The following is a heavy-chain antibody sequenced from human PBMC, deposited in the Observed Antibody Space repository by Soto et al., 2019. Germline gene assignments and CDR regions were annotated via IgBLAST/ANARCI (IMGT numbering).Heavy chain of an antibody. CDR3: ARHLLGYCSGGSCYQFDY. V-gene: IGHV4-39*01. CDR1: GGSLSRSSNY. CDR2: IYYSGST. D-gene: IGHD2-15*01. Sequence: ETLSLTCSVSGGSLSRSSNYWGWIRQPPGKGREWIGSIYYSGSTYYNPSLKSRVTISVDTSKNQFSLKLSSVTAADTAVYYCARHLLGYCSGGSCYQFDYWGQGTLVTVS. J-gene: IGHJ4*02.